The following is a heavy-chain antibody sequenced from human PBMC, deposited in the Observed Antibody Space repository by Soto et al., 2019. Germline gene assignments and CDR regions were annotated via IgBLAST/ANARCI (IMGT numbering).Heavy chain of an antibody. D-gene: IGHD6-19*01. J-gene: IGHJ6*03. CDR2: IKQDGSEK. CDR3: ARVAVAGGTDYYYYYMDV. V-gene: IGHV3-7*01. CDR1: GFTFSSYW. Sequence: GGSLRLSCAASGFTFSSYWMSWVRQAPGKGLEWVANIKQDGSEKYYVDSVKGRFTISRDNAKNSLYLQMNSLRAEDTAVYYCARVAVAGGTDYYYYYMDVWGKGTTVTVSS.